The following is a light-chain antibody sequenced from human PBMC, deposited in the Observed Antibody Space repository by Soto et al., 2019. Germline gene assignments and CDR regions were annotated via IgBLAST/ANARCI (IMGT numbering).Light chain of an antibody. J-gene: IGKJ1*01. Sequence: IVLTQSPGTLHLSPGERAPLSCRTSQSVTSTFLAWYQQKPGQSPRLLIYGSSSRATGIPDRFSGSGSGTDFTLTISRLEPEDFAVYYCQQYGDSLWTFGQGTKVDIK. V-gene: IGKV3-20*01. CDR3: QQYGDSLWT. CDR1: QSVTSTF. CDR2: GSS.